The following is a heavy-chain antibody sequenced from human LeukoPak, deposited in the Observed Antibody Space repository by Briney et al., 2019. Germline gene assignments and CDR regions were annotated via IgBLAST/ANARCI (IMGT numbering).Heavy chain of an antibody. V-gene: IGHV3-7*01. Sequence: TGGSLRLSCAASGFTFSSYGMHWVRQAPGKGLEWVANIKQDGGEKYYVDSVKGRFTISRDNAKNSLFLQMNSLRAEDTAVYYCTRLGGSYYTYWGQGTLVTVSS. CDR1: GFTFSSYG. D-gene: IGHD1-26*01. CDR2: IKQDGGEK. J-gene: IGHJ4*02. CDR3: TRLGGSYYTY.